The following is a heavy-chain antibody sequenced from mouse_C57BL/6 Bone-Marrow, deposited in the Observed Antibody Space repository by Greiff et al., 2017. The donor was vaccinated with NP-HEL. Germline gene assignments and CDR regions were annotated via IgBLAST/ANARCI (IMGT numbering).Heavy chain of an antibody. CDR2: IDPETGGT. CDR3: TRDAGWLPPLAY. D-gene: IGHD2-3*01. V-gene: IGHV1-15*01. J-gene: IGHJ3*01. CDR1: GYTFTDYE. Sequence: QVQLQQSGAELVRPGASVTLSCKASGYTFTDYEMHWVKQTPVHGLEWIGAIDPETGGTAYNQKFKGKAILTADKSSSTAYMELRSLTSEDSAVYYCTRDAGWLPPLAYWGQGTLVTVSA.